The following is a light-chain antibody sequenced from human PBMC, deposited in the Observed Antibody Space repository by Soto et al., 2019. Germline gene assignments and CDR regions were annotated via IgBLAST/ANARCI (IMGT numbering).Light chain of an antibody. CDR2: AAS. CDR3: QQTYSTPWT. CDR1: QSISNY. Sequence: DIQMTQSPSSLSTSVGDRVTITCRASQSISNYLTWYQHKPGKAPKLLIFAASTLRSGVPSRFSGSGSGTDFTLTISTLQSEDSATYYCQQTYSTPWTFGQGTKVDIK. V-gene: IGKV1-39*01. J-gene: IGKJ1*01.